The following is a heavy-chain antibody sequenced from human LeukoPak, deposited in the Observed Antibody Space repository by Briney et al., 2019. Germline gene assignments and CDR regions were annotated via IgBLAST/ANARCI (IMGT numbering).Heavy chain of an antibody. J-gene: IGHJ6*02. CDR2: ISGDGGST. V-gene: IGHV3-43*02. CDR1: GFIYDDYA. CDR3: AKVIQQWLVPDYYYYGMDV. Sequence: PGGSLRLSYAASGFIYDDYALHWVRQAPGKGLEWVSLISGDGGSTYYADSVKGRFTISRDNSKRSLYLQMNSLRTEDTALYYCAKVIQQWLVPDYYYYGMDVWGQGTTVTVSS. D-gene: IGHD6-19*01.